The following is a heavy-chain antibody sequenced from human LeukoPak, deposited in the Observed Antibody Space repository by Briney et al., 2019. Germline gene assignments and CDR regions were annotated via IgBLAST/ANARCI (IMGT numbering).Heavy chain of an antibody. Sequence: SETLSLTCTVSGGSISSYYWSWIRQPAGKGLEWIGRIYTSGSTNYNPSPKSRVTMSVDTSKNQFSLKLSSVTAADTAVYYCARSPYYYDSSGYYEFDYWGQGTLVTVSS. CDR2: IYTSGST. D-gene: IGHD3-22*01. V-gene: IGHV4-4*07. CDR1: GGSISSYY. J-gene: IGHJ4*02. CDR3: ARSPYYYDSSGYYEFDY.